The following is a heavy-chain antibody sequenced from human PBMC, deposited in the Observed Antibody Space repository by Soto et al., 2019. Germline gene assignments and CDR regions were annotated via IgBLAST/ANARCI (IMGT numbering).Heavy chain of an antibody. CDR3: ARSGEGYYDSSGYPKAFDI. D-gene: IGHD3-22*01. Sequence: GGSLRLSCAASGFTFSSYGMHWVRQAPGKGLEWVAVIWYDGSNKYYADSVKGRFTISRDNSKNTLYLQMNSLRAEDTAVYYCARSGEGYYDSSGYPKAFDIWGQGTMVTVS. CDR1: GFTFSSYG. CDR2: IWYDGSNK. J-gene: IGHJ3*02. V-gene: IGHV3-33*01.